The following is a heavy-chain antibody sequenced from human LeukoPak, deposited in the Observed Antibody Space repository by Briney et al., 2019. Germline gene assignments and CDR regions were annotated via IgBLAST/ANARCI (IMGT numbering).Heavy chain of an antibody. CDR3: ARSNSSDFWSCYLTH. Sequence: PGGSLRLSCAASGFTFSSYGMHWVRQAPGKGLEWVAVIWYDGSNKYYADSVKGRFTISRDNSKNTLYLQMNSLRAEDTAVYYCARSNSSDFWSCYLTHWGQGTLVTVSS. J-gene: IGHJ4*02. V-gene: IGHV3-33*01. CDR2: IWYDGSNK. D-gene: IGHD3-3*01. CDR1: GFTFSSYG.